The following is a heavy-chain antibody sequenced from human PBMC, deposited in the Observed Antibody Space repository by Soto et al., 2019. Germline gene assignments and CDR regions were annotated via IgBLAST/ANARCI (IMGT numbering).Heavy chain of an antibody. V-gene: IGHV3-23*01. D-gene: IGHD6-13*01. CDR2: ISATGGST. CDR1: GFTFNNYA. J-gene: IGHJ6*02. CDR3: AKDPYASAGATGPYAMDV. Sequence: GGSLRLSCAASGFTFNNYAMNWVRQAPGKGLEWVATISATGGSTYYADSVKGRFTISRDNSKNTLFLQMNSLRVEDTAVYYCAKDPYASAGATGPYAMDVWGQGTTVTVS.